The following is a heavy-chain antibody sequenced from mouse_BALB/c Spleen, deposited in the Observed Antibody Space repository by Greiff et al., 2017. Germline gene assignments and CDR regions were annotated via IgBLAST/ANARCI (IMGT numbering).Heavy chain of an antibody. Sequence: EVKLQESGAELVKPGASVKLSCTASGFNIKDTYMHWVKQRPEQGLEWIGRIDPANGNTKYDPKFQGKATITADTSSNTAYLQLSSLTSEDTAVYYCARSASTMITYWYFDVWGAGTTVTVSS. D-gene: IGHD2-4*01. J-gene: IGHJ1*01. CDR2: IDPANGNT. V-gene: IGHV14-3*02. CDR3: ARSASTMITYWYFDV. CDR1: GFNIKDTY.